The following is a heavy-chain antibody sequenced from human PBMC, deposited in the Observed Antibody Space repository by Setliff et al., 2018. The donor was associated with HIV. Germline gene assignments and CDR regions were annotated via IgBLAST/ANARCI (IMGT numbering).Heavy chain of an antibody. CDR3: ARETMYDSRGYLSHYFDY. D-gene: IGHD3-22*01. Sequence: GGSLRLSCAASGFTFSNYAMHWVRQAPGKGLEWVAVISYDGSNKYYAGSVKGRFTISRDNSKNTLYLQMNSLRVEDTAVYYCARETMYDSRGYLSHYFDYWGQGTPVTVSS. J-gene: IGHJ4*02. V-gene: IGHV3-30-3*01. CDR1: GFTFSNYA. CDR2: ISYDGSNK.